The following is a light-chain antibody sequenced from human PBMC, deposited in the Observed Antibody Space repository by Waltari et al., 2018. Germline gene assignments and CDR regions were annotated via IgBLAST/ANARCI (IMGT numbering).Light chain of an antibody. CDR1: QSVSRT. J-gene: IGKJ1*01. CDR3: QKYGSLPAT. CDR2: DAS. V-gene: IGKV3-20*01. Sequence: EIVLTQSPGTLSLSPGERATLSCRASQSVSRTLAWYQQKPGQAPRLLIYDASSRATGIADRCSGSGAGTDFSLTISRLEPEDFAVYYCQKYGSLPATFGQGTKVEIK.